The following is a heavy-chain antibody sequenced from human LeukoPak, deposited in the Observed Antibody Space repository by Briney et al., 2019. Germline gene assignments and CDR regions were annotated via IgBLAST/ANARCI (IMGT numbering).Heavy chain of an antibody. CDR2: IDPSDSYT. V-gene: IGHV5-10-1*01. CDR1: GYNFTSSW. D-gene: IGHD1-26*01. J-gene: IGHJ4*02. CDR3: AILVGGTVDY. Sequence: GESLKISCKGSGYNFTSSWISWVRQMPGKGLEWMGRIDPSDSYTNYSPSFQGHVTISADKSATSAYLQWSSLKASDTAMYYCAILVGGTVDYWGQGTLVTVSS.